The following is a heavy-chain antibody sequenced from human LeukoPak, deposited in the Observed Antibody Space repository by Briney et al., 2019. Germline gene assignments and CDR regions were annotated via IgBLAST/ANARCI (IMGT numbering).Heavy chain of an antibody. CDR3: ARVCQDYYDSSGYDEDAFDI. V-gene: IGHV3-30*03. D-gene: IGHD3-22*01. J-gene: IGHJ3*02. Sequence: GGSLRLSCAAPGFTFSSYGMHWVRQAPGKGLEWVAVISYDGSNKYYADSVKGRFTISRDNSKNTLYLQMNSLRAEDTAVYYCARVCQDYYDSSGYDEDAFDIWGQGTMVTVSS. CDR1: GFTFSSYG. CDR2: ISYDGSNK.